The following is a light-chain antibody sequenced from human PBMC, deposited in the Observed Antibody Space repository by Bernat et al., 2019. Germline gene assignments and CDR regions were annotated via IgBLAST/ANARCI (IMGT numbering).Light chain of an antibody. J-gene: IGKJ4*01. V-gene: IGKV2D-29*01. CDR2: EVS. Sequence: DIVMTQTPLSLSVTPGQPASISCKSSQSLLFSNGKTYMSWFLQKPGQPPQLLISEVSNRFSGVPDRFSGSGSGTDFTLTISRVEAEDVGIHYCMQIVQLPITFGGGTKVEIK. CDR3: MQIVQLPIT. CDR1: QSLLFSNGKTY.